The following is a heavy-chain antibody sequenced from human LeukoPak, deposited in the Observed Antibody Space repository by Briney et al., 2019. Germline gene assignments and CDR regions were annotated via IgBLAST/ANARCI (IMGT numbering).Heavy chain of an antibody. V-gene: IGHV3-48*04. CDR2: ISSSSSTI. CDR3: ARRGPYSIAAAGTPLDFDY. D-gene: IGHD6-13*01. J-gene: IGHJ4*02. Sequence: GGSLRLSCAASGFTFSSYSMNWVRQAPGKGLEWVSYISSSSSTIYYADSVKGRFTISRDNAKNSLYLQMNSLRAEDTAVYYCARRGPYSIAAAGTPLDFDYWGQGTLVTVSS. CDR1: GFTFSSYS.